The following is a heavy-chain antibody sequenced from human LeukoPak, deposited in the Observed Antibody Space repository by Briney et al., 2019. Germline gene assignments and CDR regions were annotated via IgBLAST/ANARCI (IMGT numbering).Heavy chain of an antibody. CDR1: GGSFRGYY. CDR3: ARGKARNTWNDKSKYNWFDP. Sequence: SETLSLTCAVYGGSFRGYYWGWIRQPPGKGLEWIGEINHSGSTNYNPSLKGRVTISVDTSKNQFSLKLSSVTAADPAVHYCARGKARNTWNDKSKYNWFDPWGQGTLVTVSS. D-gene: IGHD1-1*01. J-gene: IGHJ5*02. V-gene: IGHV4-34*01. CDR2: INHSGST.